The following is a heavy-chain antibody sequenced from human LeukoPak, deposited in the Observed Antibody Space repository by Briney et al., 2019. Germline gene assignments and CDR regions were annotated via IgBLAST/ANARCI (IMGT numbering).Heavy chain of an antibody. Sequence: TSETLSLTCAVSGGSISSSNWWTWVRQPPGKGLEWIGEIYHSGRTNYNPSLKSRVTISVDTSKNHFSLKLSSVTAADTAVYYCARGPLGYCSGGSCYSKPAGYYYYMDVWGKGTTVTVSS. CDR2: IYHSGRT. J-gene: IGHJ6*03. V-gene: IGHV4-4*02. CDR3: ARGPLGYCSGGSCYSKPAGYYYYMDV. CDR1: GGSISSSNW. D-gene: IGHD2-15*01.